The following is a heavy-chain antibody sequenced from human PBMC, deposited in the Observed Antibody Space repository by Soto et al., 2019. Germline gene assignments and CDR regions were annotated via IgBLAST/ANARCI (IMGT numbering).Heavy chain of an antibody. CDR3: ARVWGGAFDI. CDR1: GDSIGTHY. D-gene: IGHD3-10*01. Sequence: SETLSLTCTISGDSIGTHYWSWIRQPPGKGLEWIGYIYYSGSTNYNPSLKSRVTISVDTSKNQFSLKLSSVTAADTAVYYCARVWGGAFDIWGQGTMVTVSS. CDR2: IYYSGST. V-gene: IGHV4-59*11. J-gene: IGHJ3*02.